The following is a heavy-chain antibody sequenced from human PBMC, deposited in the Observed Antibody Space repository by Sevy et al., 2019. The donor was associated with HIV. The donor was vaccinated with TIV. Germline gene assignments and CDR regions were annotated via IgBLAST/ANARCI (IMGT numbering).Heavy chain of an antibody. CDR3: AREKRYNWNYVYYGMDV. J-gene: IGHJ6*02. CDR2: IWYDGSNK. V-gene: IGHV3-33*01. Sequence: GGSLRLSCAASGFTFSSYGMHWVRQAPGKGLEWVAVIWYDGSNKYYADSVKGRFTISRDNSKNTLYLQMNSLRAEDTAVYYCAREKRYNWNYVYYGMDVWGQGTTVTVSS. CDR1: GFTFSSYG. D-gene: IGHD1-20*01.